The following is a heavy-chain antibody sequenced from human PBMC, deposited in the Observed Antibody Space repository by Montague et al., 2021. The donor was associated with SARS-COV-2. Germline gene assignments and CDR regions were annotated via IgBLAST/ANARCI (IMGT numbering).Heavy chain of an antibody. J-gene: IGHJ6*02. D-gene: IGHD6-19*01. CDR3: ARDSRTSGWGYWYHGLDV. CDR2: KYYSGST. Sequence: SETLSLTCTVSGASISSRSYYWGWIRQPPGKGPEWIGFKYYSGSTYYNPTLKSRVTISVDTSKNQFSLKLTSVTAADTAVYYCARDSRTSGWGYWYHGLDVWGQGTTVIVSS. V-gene: IGHV4-39*07. CDR1: GASISSRSYY.